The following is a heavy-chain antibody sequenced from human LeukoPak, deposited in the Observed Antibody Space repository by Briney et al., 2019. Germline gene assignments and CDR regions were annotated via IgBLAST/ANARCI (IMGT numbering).Heavy chain of an antibody. Sequence: ASVKVSCKASGYTFTRYHMHWVRQAPGQGLEWMGIINPSGGSTRYAQKFQGRLTMTRDTSTSTVYMELSSLRSEDTAVYYCARDLTDSGYDRYYYYMDVWGKGTTVTVSS. CDR1: GYTFTRYH. CDR3: ARDLTDSGYDRYYYYMDV. CDR2: INPSGGST. D-gene: IGHD5-12*01. V-gene: IGHV1-46*01. J-gene: IGHJ6*03.